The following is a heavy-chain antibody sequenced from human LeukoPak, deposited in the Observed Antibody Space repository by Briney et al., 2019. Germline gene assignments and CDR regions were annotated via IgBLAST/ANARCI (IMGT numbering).Heavy chain of an antibody. CDR2: ISYDGSVK. D-gene: IGHD3-22*01. CDR1: GFTFSSYG. V-gene: IGHV3-30*18. Sequence: GGSLRLSCAASGFTFSSYGMHWVRQAPGKGLEWVAVISYDGSVKYYVDSVKDRFTISRDDFKNTLFLQMNSLRAEDTAVYYCAKGLSYDYGSSGYPLDSWGQEPWSPSPQ. J-gene: IGHJ5*01. CDR3: AKGLSYDYGSSGYPLDS.